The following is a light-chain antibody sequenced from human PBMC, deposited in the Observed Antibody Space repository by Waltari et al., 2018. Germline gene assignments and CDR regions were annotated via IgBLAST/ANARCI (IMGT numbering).Light chain of an antibody. V-gene: IGKV3-20*01. CDR2: GAS. CDR1: QSVSRSY. Sequence: EIVLTQSPGTLSLSPGERATLSCRASQSVSRSYLAWYQQKPGQAPRLLIYGASSRATGIPDRFSGSGSGTDFTLTISRLEPEDFAVYYCQQYGSSPWMFGQGTKVESK. J-gene: IGKJ1*01. CDR3: QQYGSSPWM.